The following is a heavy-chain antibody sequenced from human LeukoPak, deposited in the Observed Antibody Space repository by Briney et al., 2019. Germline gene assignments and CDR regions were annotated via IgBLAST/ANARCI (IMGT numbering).Heavy chain of an antibody. CDR1: GYSISSGYY. D-gene: IGHD2-15*01. V-gene: IGHV4-38-2*01. Sequence: PSETLSLTCAVSGYSISSGYYWGWIGQPPGKGLEWIGSIYHSGSTYYNPSLKRRVTISVDTSKNQFSRKLSSVTGADAAVYYCASVSGGDAFDIWGQGTMVTVSS. CDR3: ASVSGGDAFDI. J-gene: IGHJ3*02. CDR2: IYHSGST.